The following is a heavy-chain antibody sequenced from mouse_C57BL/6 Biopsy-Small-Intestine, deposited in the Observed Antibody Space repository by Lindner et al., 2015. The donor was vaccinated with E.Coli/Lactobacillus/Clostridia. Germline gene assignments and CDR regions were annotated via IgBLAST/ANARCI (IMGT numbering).Heavy chain of an antibody. V-gene: IGHV1-54*01. D-gene: IGHD1-1*01. CDR1: GYAFTNYL. CDR3: ARNYGTSWRVDF. Sequence: VQLQESGAELVRPGTSVKVSCKASGYAFTNYLIEWVKQRPGQGLEWIGVINPGSGGTNYNVKFKGKATLTADKSSSTAYMQLSSLTSEDSAVYFCARNYGTSWRVDFWGQGTTLTVSS. CDR2: INPGSGGT. J-gene: IGHJ2*01.